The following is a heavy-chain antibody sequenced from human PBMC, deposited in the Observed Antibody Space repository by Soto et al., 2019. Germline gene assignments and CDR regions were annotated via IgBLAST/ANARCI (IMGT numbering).Heavy chain of an antibody. CDR3: AVRLGYDSPHFDY. J-gene: IGHJ4*02. CDR1: GGSISSSSYY. V-gene: IGHV4-39*01. D-gene: IGHD5-12*01. Sequence: QLQLQESGPGLVKPSETLSLTCTDSGGSISSSSYYWGWIRQPPGKGLEWIGSIYYSGSTYYNPSLKSRVTISVDTSKNQFSLKLSSVTAADTAVYYCAVRLGYDSPHFDYWGQGTLVTVSS. CDR2: IYYSGST.